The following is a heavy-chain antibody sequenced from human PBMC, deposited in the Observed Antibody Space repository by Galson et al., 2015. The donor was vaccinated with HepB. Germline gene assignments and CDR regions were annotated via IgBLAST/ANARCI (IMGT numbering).Heavy chain of an antibody. CDR1: GFSFGSYG. CDR3: AKDQGMLSVLGYCNTTNCGASDQ. J-gene: IGHJ4*02. D-gene: IGHD2/OR15-2a*01. Sequence: SLRLSCAASGFSFGSYGMHWVRQAPGKGLEWVADIWYDGDNQKYADSVKGRFTISRDNSKRTVYLQMNSLRAEDTAVYYCAKDQGMLSVLGYCNTTNCGASDQWGQGTLVTVSS. V-gene: IGHV3-33*06. CDR2: IWYDGDNQ.